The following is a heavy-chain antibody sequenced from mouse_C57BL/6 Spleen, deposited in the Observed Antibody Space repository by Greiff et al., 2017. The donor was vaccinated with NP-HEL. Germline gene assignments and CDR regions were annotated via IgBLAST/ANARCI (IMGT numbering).Heavy chain of an antibody. J-gene: IGHJ4*01. V-gene: IGHV3-6*01. CDR2: ISYDGSN. CDR1: GYSITSGYY. Sequence: DVKLVESGPGLVKPSQSLSLTCSVTGYSITSGYYWNWIRQFPGNKLEWMGYISYDGSNNYNPSLKNRISITRDTSKNQFFLKLKSVTTEDTATYYCARGRYGFEAMDYRGQGTPVTVSA. D-gene: IGHD2-14*01. CDR3: ARGRYGFEAMDY.